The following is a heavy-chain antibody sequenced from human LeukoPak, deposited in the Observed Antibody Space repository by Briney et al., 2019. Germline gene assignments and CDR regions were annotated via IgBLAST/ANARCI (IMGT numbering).Heavy chain of an antibody. V-gene: IGHV3-7*01. CDR1: GFTFSSYW. D-gene: IGHD6-19*01. CDR3: ARDGGYSSGH. CDR2: IKQDESEK. Sequence: GGSLRLSCAASGFTFSSYWMSGVRQAPGKGREWVVNIKQDESEKYYVDCVTGRFTISRDNAKNSLYLQMNSLRAEDTAVYYCARDGGYSSGHWGQGTLVTVSS. J-gene: IGHJ4*02.